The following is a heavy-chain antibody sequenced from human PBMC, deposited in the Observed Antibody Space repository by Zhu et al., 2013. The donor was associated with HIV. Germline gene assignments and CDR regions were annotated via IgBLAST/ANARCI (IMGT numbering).Heavy chain of an antibody. CDR3: ARDRPQYYYNSGPFEPSPFYEY. J-gene: IGHJ4*02. CDR2: IYYSGNT. V-gene: IGHV4-59*01. CDR1: AGSISSYH. Sequence: QVQLQESGPRLVKPSETLSLTCTVSAGSISSYHWSWIRQPPGEGLEWIGYIYYSGNTNYNPSLKSRVTISLDTSQNQFSLKLTSVTAADTAVYYCARDRPQYYYNSGPFEPSPFYEYWDQGTLVTVSS. D-gene: IGHD3-10*01.